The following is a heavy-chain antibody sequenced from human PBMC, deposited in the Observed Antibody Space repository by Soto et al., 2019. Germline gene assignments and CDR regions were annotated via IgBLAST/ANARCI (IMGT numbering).Heavy chain of an antibody. V-gene: IGHV3-30-3*01. J-gene: IGHJ5*02. CDR3: ARESAASRASGWFDP. Sequence: QVQLVESGGGVVQPGRSLRLSCAASGFTFSSYAMHWVRQAPGKGLEWVAVISYDGSNKYYADSVKGRFTISRDNSKNTLYLQMNSLRAEDTAVYYCARESAASRASGWFDPWGQGTLVTVSS. CDR2: ISYDGSNK. CDR1: GFTFSSYA. D-gene: IGHD6-6*01.